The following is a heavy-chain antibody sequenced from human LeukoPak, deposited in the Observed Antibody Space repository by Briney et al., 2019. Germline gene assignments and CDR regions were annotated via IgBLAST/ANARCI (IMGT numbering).Heavy chain of an antibody. Sequence: ASVKVSCKASGYTFTSYGISWVRQAPGQGLEWMGWISAYNGNTNYAQKLQGRVTMTTDTSTSTAYMELRSLRSDDTAVYYCARGNYYDSSGYYPNYYYYYMDVWGKGTTVTVSS. CDR3: ARGNYYDSSGYYPNYYYYYMDV. V-gene: IGHV1-18*01. D-gene: IGHD3-22*01. CDR2: ISAYNGNT. CDR1: GYTFTSYG. J-gene: IGHJ6*03.